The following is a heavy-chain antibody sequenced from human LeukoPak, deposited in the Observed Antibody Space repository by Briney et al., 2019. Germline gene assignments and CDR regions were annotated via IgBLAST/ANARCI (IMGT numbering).Heavy chain of an antibody. CDR1: GYTFTSYD. V-gene: IGHV1-18*01. J-gene: IGHJ6*02. Sequence: ASVKVSCKASGYTFTSYDINWVRQATGQGLEWMGWISAYNGNTNYAQKLQGRVTMTTDTSTSTAYMELRSLRSDDTAVYYCARDPPTYYYYGMDVWGQGTTVTVSS. CDR2: ISAYNGNT. CDR3: ARDPPTYYYYGMDV.